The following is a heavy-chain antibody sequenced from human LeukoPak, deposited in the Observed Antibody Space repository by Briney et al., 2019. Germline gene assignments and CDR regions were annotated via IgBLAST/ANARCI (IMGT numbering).Heavy chain of an antibody. CDR1: GGSISSGDYY. Sequence: TSETLFLTCTVSGGSISSGDYYWSWIRQPPGKGLEWIGYIYYSGSTYYNPSLKSRVTISVDTSKNQFSLKLSSVTAADTAVYYCARGHDYGDYFDYWGQGTLVTVSS. V-gene: IGHV4-30-4*08. D-gene: IGHD4-17*01. J-gene: IGHJ4*02. CDR2: IYYSGST. CDR3: ARGHDYGDYFDY.